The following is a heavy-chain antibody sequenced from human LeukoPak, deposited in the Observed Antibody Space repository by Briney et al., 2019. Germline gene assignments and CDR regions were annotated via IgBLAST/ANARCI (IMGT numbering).Heavy chain of an antibody. CDR3: ARGLYNYDSSALDY. D-gene: IGHD3-22*01. Sequence: SETLSLTCAVYGGSFSGYYWSWIRQPPGKGLEWIGEINHSGSTHYNPSLKSRVTISVDTSKNQFSLKLSSVTAADTAVYYCARGLYNYDSSALDYWGQGTLVTVSS. V-gene: IGHV4-34*01. CDR2: INHSGST. J-gene: IGHJ4*02. CDR1: GGSFSGYY.